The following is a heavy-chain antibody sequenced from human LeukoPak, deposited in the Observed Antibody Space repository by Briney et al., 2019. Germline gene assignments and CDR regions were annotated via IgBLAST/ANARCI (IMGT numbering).Heavy chain of an antibody. D-gene: IGHD3-10*01. V-gene: IGHV1-2*02. CDR1: GYTFTSYY. CDR2: INPNSGGT. J-gene: IGHJ6*03. Sequence: ASVKVSCKASGYTFTSYYMHWVRQAPGQGLEWMGWINPNSGGTNYAQKFQGRVTMTRDTSISTAYMELSRLRSDDTAVYYCARGLHYYGSGSYHRYYYMDVWGKGTTVTISS. CDR3: ARGLHYYGSGSYHRYYYMDV.